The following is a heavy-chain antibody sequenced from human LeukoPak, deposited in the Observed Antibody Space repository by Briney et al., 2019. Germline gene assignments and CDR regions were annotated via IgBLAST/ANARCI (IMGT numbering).Heavy chain of an antibody. J-gene: IGHJ4*02. CDR2: IKQDGSEK. CDR3: ARGRYNWTF. D-gene: IGHD1-20*01. V-gene: IGHV3-7*01. Sequence: GGSLRLSCAASGFTFRSYWMTWVHQAPGKGLEWVSNIKQDGSEKYYVGSVKGRFTISRDNAKNSLYLQMSSLRVEDTAVYYCARGRYNWTFWGQGTLVTVSS. CDR1: GFTFRSYW.